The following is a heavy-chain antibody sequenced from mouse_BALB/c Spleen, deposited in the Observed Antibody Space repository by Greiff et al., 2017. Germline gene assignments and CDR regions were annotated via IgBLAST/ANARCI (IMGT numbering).Heavy chain of an antibody. D-gene: IGHD1-2*01. Sequence: EVKLVESGGGLVKPGGSLKLSCAASGFTFSSYAMSWVRQTPEKRLEWVATISSGGSYTYYPDSVKGRFTISRDNAKNTLYLQMSSLRSEATAMYYCARVLRLQDYAMDYWGQGTSVTVSS. J-gene: IGHJ4*01. V-gene: IGHV5-9-3*01. CDR3: ARVLRLQDYAMDY. CDR2: ISSGGSYT. CDR1: GFTFSSYA.